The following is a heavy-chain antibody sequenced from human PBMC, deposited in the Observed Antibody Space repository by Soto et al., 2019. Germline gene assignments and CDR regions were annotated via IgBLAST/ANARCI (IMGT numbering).Heavy chain of an antibody. D-gene: IGHD5-18*01. CDR2: ISSDNGNT. CDR3: ARCIQQDYSYGMDV. V-gene: IGHV1-18*01. CDR1: GYTFYSHS. J-gene: IGHJ6*02. Sequence: QAQLVQSGAEVKKPGASVKVSCKASGYTFYSHSISWVRQAPGQGLEWMGRISSDNGNTRYAQKFRGRVTMTTDTSTSTVYMELMNLRSDDTAVYYCARCIQQDYSYGMDVWGQGTTVTVSS.